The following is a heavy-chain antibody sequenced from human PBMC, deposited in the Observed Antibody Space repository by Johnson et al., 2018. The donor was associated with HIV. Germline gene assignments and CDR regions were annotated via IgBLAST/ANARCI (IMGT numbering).Heavy chain of an antibody. Sequence: VQLVESGGGVVRPGGSLRLSCAASGFTFSNAWMSWVRQAPGKGLEWVGRIKSKTDGGTTDYAAPVKGRFTFSRDDSKNTLYLQMNSLRAEDTAVYYCARDDLRDTGAFDIWGQVTMVTVSS. J-gene: IGHJ3*02. V-gene: IGHV3-15*01. D-gene: IGHD2-8*02. CDR2: IKSKTDGGTT. CDR1: GFTFSNAW. CDR3: ARDDLRDTGAFDI.